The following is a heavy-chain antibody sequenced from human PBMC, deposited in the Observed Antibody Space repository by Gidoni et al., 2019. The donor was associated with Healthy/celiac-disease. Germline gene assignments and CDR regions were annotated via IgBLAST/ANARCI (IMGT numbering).Heavy chain of an antibody. V-gene: IGHV4-39*01. J-gene: IGHJ6*03. CDR1: GGSISSSSYY. D-gene: IGHD6-6*01. CDR3: ARHRYSSSSVPYYYYYMDV. Sequence: QLQLQESGPGLVKPSETLSLTCTVSGGSISSSSYYWGWIRQPPGKGLEWIGSIYYSGSTYYNPSLKSRVTISVDTSKNQFSLKLSSVTAADTAVYYCARHRYSSSSVPYYYYYMDVWGKGTTVTVSS. CDR2: IYYSGST.